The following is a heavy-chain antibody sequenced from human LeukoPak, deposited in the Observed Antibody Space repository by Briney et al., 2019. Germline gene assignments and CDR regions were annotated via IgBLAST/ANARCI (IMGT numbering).Heavy chain of an antibody. CDR3: TTDRFS. Sequence: GGSLRLSCAASGTTFIDAWMSWVRQTPGKGLEWVARITSQSDGGTTDYDALVKGSLTISRDDSEATLYLQMNSLKTEDTAVYYCTTDRFSWGQGTPVTVSS. V-gene: IGHV3-15*01. CDR2: ITSQSDGGTT. CDR1: GTTFIDAW. J-gene: IGHJ5*02.